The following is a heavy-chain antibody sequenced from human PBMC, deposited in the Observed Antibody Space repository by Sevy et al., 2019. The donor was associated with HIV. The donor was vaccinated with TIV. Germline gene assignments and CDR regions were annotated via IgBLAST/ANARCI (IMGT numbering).Heavy chain of an antibody. Sequence: GSLRLSCEASGFTFNSYGMHWVRQAPGKGLEWVAVISYDGSEKYYADSVKGRFTISREKSKNMVYVQMNSLRAEDTAVYYCARMFRSYGMDVWGQGTTVTVSS. CDR3: ARMFRSYGMDV. D-gene: IGHD3-10*01. CDR2: ISYDGSEK. J-gene: IGHJ6*02. CDR1: GFTFNSYG. V-gene: IGHV3-30*03.